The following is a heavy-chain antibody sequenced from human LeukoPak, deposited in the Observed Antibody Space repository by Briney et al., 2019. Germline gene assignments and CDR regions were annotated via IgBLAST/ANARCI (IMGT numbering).Heavy chain of an antibody. D-gene: IGHD3-10*02. CDR3: ARDLHYYVAMAV. CDR1: GFTFSAYA. J-gene: IGHJ6*02. Sequence: PGGSLRLSCEASGFTFSAYAMTWVRQAPGKGLAWVSSIGSDNKPHYSESVKGRFAISRDNSKSMLLLQLNSLRAEDTALYYCARDLHYYVAMAVWGQGTTVTVSS. V-gene: IGHV3-23*01. CDR2: IGSDNKP.